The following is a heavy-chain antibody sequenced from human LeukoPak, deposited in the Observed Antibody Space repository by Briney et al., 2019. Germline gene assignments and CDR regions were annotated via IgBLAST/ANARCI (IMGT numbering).Heavy chain of an antibody. CDR2: IDTSGNT. J-gene: IGHJ2*01. V-gene: IGHV4-4*07. CDR3: ARVSSSWYQDWYFDL. CDR1: GGSISSYY. Sequence: SETLSLSCTVSGGSISSYYWSWIRQPAGKGLEWIGRIDTSGNTNYKPSLKSRVTMSVDTSKKQFSLKLSSVTAADTAVYYCARVSSSWYQDWYFDLWGRGTLVTVSS. D-gene: IGHD6-13*01.